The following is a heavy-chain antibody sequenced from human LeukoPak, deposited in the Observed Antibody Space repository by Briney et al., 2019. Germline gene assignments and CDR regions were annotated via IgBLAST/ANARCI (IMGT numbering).Heavy chain of an antibody. D-gene: IGHD3-10*01. Sequence: GASVKVSCKASGYTFTSYGISWVRQAPGQGLEWMGWISAYNGNTNYAQKLQGRVTMTTDTSTSTAYMEPRSLRSDDTAVYYCARGPLMVRGVITGVASKKNWFDPWGQGTLVTVSS. CDR3: ARGPLMVRGVITGVASKKNWFDP. CDR1: GYTFTSYG. J-gene: IGHJ5*02. CDR2: ISAYNGNT. V-gene: IGHV1-18*01.